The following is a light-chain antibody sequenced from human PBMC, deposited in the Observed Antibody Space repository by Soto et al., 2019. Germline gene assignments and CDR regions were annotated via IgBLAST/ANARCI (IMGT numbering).Light chain of an antibody. V-gene: IGLV2-14*01. CDR2: DVS. CDR3: SSYSSSSTRV. CDR1: SSDVGGYNY. Sequence: SVLTQPASVSGSPGQSITISCTGTSSDVGGYNYVSWYQQHPGKAPKLMIYDVSNRPSGVSNRFSGSKSGNTASLTISGLQAEDEADYYCSSYSSSSTRVFGTGSMVTVL. J-gene: IGLJ1*01.